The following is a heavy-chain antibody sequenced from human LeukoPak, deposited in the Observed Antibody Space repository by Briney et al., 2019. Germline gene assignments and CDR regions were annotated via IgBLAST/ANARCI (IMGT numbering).Heavy chain of an antibody. V-gene: IGHV3-30-3*01. D-gene: IGHD6-13*01. Sequence: GGSLRLSCAASGFTFSSYAMHWVRQAPGKGLEWAAVISYDGSNKYYADSVKGRFTISRDNSKNTLYLQMNSLRAEDTAVYYCARDPIAAAGHYYYYGMDVWGQGTTVTVSS. J-gene: IGHJ6*02. CDR3: ARDPIAAAGHYYYYGMDV. CDR1: GFTFSSYA. CDR2: ISYDGSNK.